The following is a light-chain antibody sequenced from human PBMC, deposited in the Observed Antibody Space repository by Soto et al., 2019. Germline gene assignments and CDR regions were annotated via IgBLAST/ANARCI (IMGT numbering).Light chain of an antibody. CDR1: QGIASY. V-gene: IGKV1-9*01. CDR3: QYLNSFPLT. CDR2: LAS. J-gene: IGKJ4*01. Sequence: IQLTQSPSSLSASVGDRVTITCRASQGIASYLAWYQQKPGKAPKLLIYLASTLQRGVPSRFSGSGSGTDCTLTISSLQPEDFATYYCQYLNSFPLTFGGGTEVEIK.